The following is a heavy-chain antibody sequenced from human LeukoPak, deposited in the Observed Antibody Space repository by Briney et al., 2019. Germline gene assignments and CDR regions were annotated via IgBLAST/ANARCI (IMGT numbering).Heavy chain of an antibody. CDR1: GYTFTSYG. J-gene: IGHJ5*02. CDR2: ISAYNGNT. D-gene: IGHD3-10*01. CDR3: ARTRGSGSPIWFDP. V-gene: IGHV1-18*01. Sequence: ASVKVSCKASGYTFTSYGISWVRQAPGQGLEWMGWISAYNGNTNYAQKLQGRVTMTTDTSTSTAYKELRSLRSDDTAVYYCARTRGSGSPIWFDPWGLGTLVTVSS.